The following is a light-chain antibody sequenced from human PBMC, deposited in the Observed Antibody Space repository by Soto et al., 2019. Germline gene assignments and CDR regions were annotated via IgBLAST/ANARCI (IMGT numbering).Light chain of an antibody. CDR2: AAS. CDR3: QQTYSTPIT. J-gene: IGKJ5*01. CDR1: QSIINY. V-gene: IGKV1-39*01. Sequence: DIQMTQSPSSLSASVGDRVTIACRAIQSIINYLNWYQQRPGKAPKLLIYAASSLQSGVPSRFSGSGSGTDFTLTISSLQPEDFVTYYCQQTYSTPITFGQGTRLEI.